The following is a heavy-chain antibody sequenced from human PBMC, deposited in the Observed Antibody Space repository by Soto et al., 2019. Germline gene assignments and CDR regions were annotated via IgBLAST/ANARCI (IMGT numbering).Heavy chain of an antibody. Sequence: QVQLVQSGAEVKKPGSSVNVSCKASGGTFSSYAISWVRQAPGQGLEWMGGIIPIFGTANYAQKFQGRVTITADESTSTDYMELSSLRSEDTAVYYCARAHRYSGSYYYYYGMDVWGQGTTVTVSS. CDR3: ARAHRYSGSYYYYYGMDV. J-gene: IGHJ6*02. V-gene: IGHV1-69*12. CDR1: GGTFSSYA. D-gene: IGHD1-26*01. CDR2: IIPIFGTA.